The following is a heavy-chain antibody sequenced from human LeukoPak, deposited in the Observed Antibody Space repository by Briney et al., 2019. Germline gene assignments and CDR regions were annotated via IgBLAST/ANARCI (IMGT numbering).Heavy chain of an antibody. CDR2: ISGSGGGT. Sequence: TGGSLRLSCAASGFTFSSYGMSWVRQAPGKGLEWVSAISGSGGGTYSADSVKGRFTISRDNSKNTLYLQMNSLRAEDTAVYYCAKEGGTYCGGDCYPFYYMDVWGKGTTVTISS. D-gene: IGHD2-21*02. CDR3: AKEGGTYCGGDCYPFYYMDV. V-gene: IGHV3-23*01. J-gene: IGHJ6*03. CDR1: GFTFSSYG.